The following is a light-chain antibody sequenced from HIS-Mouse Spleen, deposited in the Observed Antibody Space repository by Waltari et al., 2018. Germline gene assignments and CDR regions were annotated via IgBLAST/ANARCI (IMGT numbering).Light chain of an antibody. CDR1: QSVSSSY. V-gene: IGKV3-20*01. CDR3: QQYGSSPPWT. CDR2: GAS. Sequence: EVVLTQSPGTLSLSTGERATLSFRASQSVSSSYLAWYQQKPGQAHRLLIYGASSRATGIPDRFSGSGSGTDFTLTISRLEPEDFAVYYCQQYGSSPPWTFGQGTKVEIK. J-gene: IGKJ1*01.